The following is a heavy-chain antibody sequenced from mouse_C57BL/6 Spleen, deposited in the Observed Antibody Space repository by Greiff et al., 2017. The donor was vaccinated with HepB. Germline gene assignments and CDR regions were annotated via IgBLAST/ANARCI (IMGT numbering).Heavy chain of an antibody. CDR3: AREGAYYSPWFAY. V-gene: IGHV1-80*01. J-gene: IGHJ3*01. Sequence: VQLQQSGAELVKPGASVKISCKASGYAFSSYWMNWVKQRPGKGLEWIGQIYPGDGDTNYNGKFKGKATLTAAKSSSTAYLQLSSLTSGDSAVYFCAREGAYYSPWFAYWGQGTRVTVSA. CDR2: IYPGDGDT. CDR1: GYAFSSYW. D-gene: IGHD2-12*01.